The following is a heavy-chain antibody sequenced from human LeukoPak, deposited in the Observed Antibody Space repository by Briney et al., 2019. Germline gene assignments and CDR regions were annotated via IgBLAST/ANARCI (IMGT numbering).Heavy chain of an antibody. CDR1: GFTFSTFG. J-gene: IGHJ4*02. V-gene: IGHV3-30*02. CDR2: IRYDGSIK. CDR3: AKPIWGAAVAGAYFDY. Sequence: PGGSLRLSCAASGFTFSTFGMHWVRQAPGKGLEWVAFIRYDGSIKYYGDSVKGRSTISRDNSKNTLYLQMNRLRAEDTAVYYCAKPIWGAAVAGAYFDYWGQGILVTVSS. D-gene: IGHD6-19*01.